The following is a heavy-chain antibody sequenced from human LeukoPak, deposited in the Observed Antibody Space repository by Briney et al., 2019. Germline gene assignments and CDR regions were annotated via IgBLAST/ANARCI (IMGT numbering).Heavy chain of an antibody. V-gene: IGHV1-69*06. D-gene: IGHD1-14*01. J-gene: IGHJ5*02. Sequence: ASVKVSCKASGGTFSSYDISWVRQAPGQGLEWMGGIMPMFGKANYAQKFQGRVTTTADKATSTAYMELRSLRSDDTAVYYCARDIRIGGYADNRPFDPWGQGTLVTVSS. CDR1: GGTFSSYD. CDR2: IMPMFGKA. CDR3: ARDIRIGGYADNRPFDP.